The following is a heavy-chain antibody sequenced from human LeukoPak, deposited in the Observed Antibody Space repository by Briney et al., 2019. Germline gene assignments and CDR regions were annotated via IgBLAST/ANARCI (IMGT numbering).Heavy chain of an antibody. Sequence: SETLSLTCSVSGYSISSGYYWGWIRLPPGKGLEWIGSISHSGSTYYNPSLKTRVTISVDTSKNQFSLKLSSVTAADTAVYYCARAKIAPRDPYNWFDPWGQGTLVTVSS. J-gene: IGHJ5*02. V-gene: IGHV4-38-2*02. CDR1: GYSISSGYY. CDR3: ARAKIAPRDPYNWFDP. CDR2: ISHSGST. D-gene: IGHD6-6*01.